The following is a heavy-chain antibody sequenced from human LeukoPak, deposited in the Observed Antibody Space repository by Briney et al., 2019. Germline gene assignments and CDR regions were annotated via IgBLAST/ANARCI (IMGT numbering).Heavy chain of an antibody. J-gene: IGHJ4*02. Sequence: ASVKVSCKVSGYTLTELSMHWVRQAPGKGLEWMGGFDPEDGETIYAQKFQGRVTITADESTSTAYMELSSLRSEDTAVYYCARVPYSSSSYYFDYWGQGTLVTVSS. CDR1: GYTLTELS. V-gene: IGHV1-24*01. CDR2: FDPEDGET. D-gene: IGHD6-6*01. CDR3: ARVPYSSSSYYFDY.